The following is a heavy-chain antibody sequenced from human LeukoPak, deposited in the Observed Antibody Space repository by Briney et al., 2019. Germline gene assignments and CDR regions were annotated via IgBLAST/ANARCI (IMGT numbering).Heavy chain of an antibody. J-gene: IGHJ4*02. CDR2: INAGNGNT. Sequence: GASVKVSCKTSGYTFINYAINWGRQAPGQSPEWMGWINAGNGNTKYSQKFQGRVTITRDTSASTAYMELSSLRSEDTAVYYCARGPRAAADDYWGQGTLVTVSS. CDR1: GYTFINYA. V-gene: IGHV1-3*01. D-gene: IGHD6-13*01. CDR3: ARGPRAAADDY.